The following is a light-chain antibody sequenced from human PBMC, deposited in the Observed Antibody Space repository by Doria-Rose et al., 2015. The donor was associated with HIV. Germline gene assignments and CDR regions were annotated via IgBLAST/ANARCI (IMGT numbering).Light chain of an antibody. Sequence: DIQMTPSPSTLSASVGDRVTITCRASQSISTWLAWYQQKPGKAPKLLIYKASSLESGVPSRFSGSGSGTEFTLTISSLQSDDFASYYCQHYQSYPYTFGQGTKLEIK. V-gene: IGKV1-5*03. CDR1: QSISTW. CDR3: QHYQSYPYT. CDR2: KAS. J-gene: IGKJ2*01.